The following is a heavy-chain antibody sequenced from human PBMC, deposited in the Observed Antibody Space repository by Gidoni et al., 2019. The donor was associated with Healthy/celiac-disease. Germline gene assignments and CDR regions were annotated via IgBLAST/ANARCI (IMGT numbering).Heavy chain of an antibody. CDR2: IVVGSGNT. J-gene: IGHJ4*02. Sequence: PEVKKPGTSVKVSCKASGFTFTSSAVQWVRQARGQRLEWIGWIVVGSGNTNYAQKFQERVTITRDMSTSTAYMELSSLRSEDTAVYYCAADPFLAARVLNWGQGTLVTVSS. D-gene: IGHD6-6*01. CDR3: AADPFLAARVLN. CDR1: GFTFTSSA. V-gene: IGHV1-58*01.